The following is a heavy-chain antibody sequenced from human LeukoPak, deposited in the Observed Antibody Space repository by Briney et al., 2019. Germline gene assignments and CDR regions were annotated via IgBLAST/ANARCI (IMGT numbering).Heavy chain of an antibody. CDR1: GGSISSGGYY. V-gene: IGHV4-31*03. J-gene: IGHJ4*02. CDR3: ARVPYSSGPSFDY. D-gene: IGHD3-22*01. CDR2: IYYSGST. Sequence: MPSETLSLTCTVSGGSISSGGYYWSWIRQHPGKGLEWIGYIYYSGSTYYNPSLKSRVTISVDTSKNQFSLKLSSVTAADTAVYYCARVPYSSGPSFDYWGQGTLVTVSS.